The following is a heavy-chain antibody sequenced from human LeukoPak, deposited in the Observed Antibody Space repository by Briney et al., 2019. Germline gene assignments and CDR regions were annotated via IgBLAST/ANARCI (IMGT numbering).Heavy chain of an antibody. CDR3: ARVPPGVVVAYLFDY. CDR2: IKQDGSEK. Sequence: PGGSLRLSCAASGFTLSSYWMSWVRQAPGKGLEWVANIKQDGSEKYYVDSVKGRFTISRDNAKNSLYLQMNSLRAEDTAVYYCARVPPGVVVAYLFDYWGQGTLVTVSS. J-gene: IGHJ4*02. V-gene: IGHV3-7*01. CDR1: GFTLSSYW. D-gene: IGHD2-15*01.